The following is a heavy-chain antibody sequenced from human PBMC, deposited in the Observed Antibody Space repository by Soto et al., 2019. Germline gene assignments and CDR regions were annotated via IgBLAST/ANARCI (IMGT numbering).Heavy chain of an antibody. V-gene: IGHV3-21*01. D-gene: IGHD5-12*01. CDR2: ISSSSSYI. Sequence: GGSLRLSCAASGFTFSSYTMNWVRQAPGKGLEWVSSISSSSSYIYYADSVKGRFTISRDNAKNSLYLQMNSLRAEDTAMYYCVGPRLRGGFHDAFDIWGLGTMVTVSS. CDR1: GFTFSSYT. J-gene: IGHJ3*02. CDR3: VGPRLRGGFHDAFDI.